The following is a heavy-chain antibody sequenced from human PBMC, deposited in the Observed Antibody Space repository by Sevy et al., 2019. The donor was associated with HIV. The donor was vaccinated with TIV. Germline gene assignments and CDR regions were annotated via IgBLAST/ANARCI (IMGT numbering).Heavy chain of an antibody. Sequence: SETLSLTCAVYGGSFSGYYWSWIRQPPGKGLEWIGEINHSGSPNYNPSLKSRVTISVDTSKNQFSLKLSSVTAADTAVYYCARALTWNWFDPWGQGTLVTVSS. J-gene: IGHJ5*02. V-gene: IGHV4-34*01. CDR3: ARALTWNWFDP. CDR2: INHSGSP. CDR1: GGSFSGYY. D-gene: IGHD3-9*01.